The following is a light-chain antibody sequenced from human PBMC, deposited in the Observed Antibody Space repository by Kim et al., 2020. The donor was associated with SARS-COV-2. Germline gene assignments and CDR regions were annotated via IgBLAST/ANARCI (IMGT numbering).Light chain of an antibody. CDR2: DAS. CDR1: QSVSRN. V-gene: IGKV3-15*01. Sequence: EIVMTQSPATLSVSPGERATLSCRASQSVSRNLAWYQQKPGQAPRLLIYDASTRATGIPARFSGSGSGTEFTLTISSLQSEDFAVYYCQQYHDWYTFGQGTKLEI. J-gene: IGKJ2*01. CDR3: QQYHDWYT.